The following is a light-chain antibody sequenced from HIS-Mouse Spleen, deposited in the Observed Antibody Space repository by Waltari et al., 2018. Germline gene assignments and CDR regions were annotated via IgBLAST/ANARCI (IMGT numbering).Light chain of an antibody. CDR2: DVR. CDR3: CSYAGSYTVV. J-gene: IGLJ2*01. Sequence: SALTQPPSVSGSPGQAATISCTGTTRHVGGDYYFPWYHKHPGDAPKLMIYDVRKRPAGVPDRFSGSKSGNTASLTISGLQAEDEADYYCCSYAGSYTVVFGGGTKLTVL. V-gene: IGLV2-11*01. CDR1: TRHVGGDYY.